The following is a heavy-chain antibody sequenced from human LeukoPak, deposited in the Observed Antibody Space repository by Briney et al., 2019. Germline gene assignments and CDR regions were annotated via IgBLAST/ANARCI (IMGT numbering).Heavy chain of an antibody. J-gene: IGHJ4*02. CDR3: ARADRPNYYGSGSYYMYYFDY. D-gene: IGHD3-10*01. V-gene: IGHV3-7*01. CDR1: GFTFSSYW. CDR2: IKQDGSEK. Sequence: PGGSLRLSCAASGFTFSSYWMSWVRQAPGKGLEWVANIKQDGSEKYYVDSVKGRFTISRDNAKNSLYLQMNSLRAEDTAVYYCARADRPNYYGSGSYYMYYFDYWGQGTLVTVSS.